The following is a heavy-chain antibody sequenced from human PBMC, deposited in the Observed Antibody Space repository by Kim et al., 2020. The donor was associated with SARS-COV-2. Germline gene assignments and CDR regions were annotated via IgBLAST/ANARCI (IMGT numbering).Heavy chain of an antibody. CDR3: ARVFVWGSSFDH. CDR1: GGSISGYY. V-gene: IGHV4-59*01. D-gene: IGHD3-16*01. Sequence: SETLSLTCTVSGGSISGYYWSWIRQPPGKGLEWIGYIYYSGTTKYNPSLKSRVTISVDTSKNQFSLKLSSVTAADTAVYYCARVFVWGSSFDHWGQGTLVTVSS. J-gene: IGHJ4*02. CDR2: IYYSGTT.